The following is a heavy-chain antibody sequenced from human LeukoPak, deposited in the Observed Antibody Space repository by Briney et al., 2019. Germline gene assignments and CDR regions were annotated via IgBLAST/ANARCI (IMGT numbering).Heavy chain of an antibody. J-gene: IGHJ4*02. V-gene: IGHV4-61*01. D-gene: IGHD7-27*01. Sequence: SETLSLTCTVSGGSLSSGSYYWSCIRQPPGKGLEWNVYIYYSGSTNYNPSLKSRVTISVDTSKNQFSLKLSSVTAADTAVYYCARGSNWGGFDYWGQGTLVTVSS. CDR2: IYYSGST. CDR3: ARGSNWGGFDY. CDR1: GGSLSSGSYY.